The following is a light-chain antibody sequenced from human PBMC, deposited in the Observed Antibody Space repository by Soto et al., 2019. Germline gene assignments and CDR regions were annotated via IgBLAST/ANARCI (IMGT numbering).Light chain of an antibody. J-gene: IGKJ2*01. V-gene: IGKV3-15*01. CDR2: GAS. CDR1: QSVSSN. CDR3: QQYNTWLRGYT. Sequence: EIVMTQSPATLSVSPGERATLSCRASQSVSSNLAWYQQKPGQAPRLLIYGASTRATGIPARFSGSGSGTEFTLTISSLQSEDFAVYYCQQYNTWLRGYTFGQGTKLEIK.